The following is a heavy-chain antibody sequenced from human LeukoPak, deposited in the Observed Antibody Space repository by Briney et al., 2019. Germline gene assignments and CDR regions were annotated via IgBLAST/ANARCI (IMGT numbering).Heavy chain of an antibody. CDR1: GGSFSGYY. J-gene: IGHJ4*02. CDR3: ARDYCSGGSCYPDY. D-gene: IGHD2-15*01. V-gene: IGHV4-34*09. CDR2: INHSGST. Sequence: SETLSLTCAVYGGSFSGYYWSWIRQPPGKGLEWIGEINHSGSTYYNPSLKSRVTISVDTSKNQFSLKLSSVTAADTAVYYCARDYCSGGSCYPDYWGQGTLVTVSS.